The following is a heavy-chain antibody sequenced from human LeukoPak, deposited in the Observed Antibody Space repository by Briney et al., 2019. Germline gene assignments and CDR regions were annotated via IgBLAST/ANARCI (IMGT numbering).Heavy chain of an antibody. CDR1: GFTFSSYW. J-gene: IGHJ6*03. V-gene: IGHV3-7*01. D-gene: IGHD4-11*01. CDR2: IKQDGSEK. CDR3: ARDRVTTSSWPRVEYYYMDV. Sequence: GGSLRLSCAASGFTFSSYWMSWVRQAPGKGLEWVANIKQDGSEKYYVDSVKGRFTISRDNARYSLYLQMNSLRAEDTAVYYCARDRVTTSSWPRVEYYYMDVWGKGTTVTISS.